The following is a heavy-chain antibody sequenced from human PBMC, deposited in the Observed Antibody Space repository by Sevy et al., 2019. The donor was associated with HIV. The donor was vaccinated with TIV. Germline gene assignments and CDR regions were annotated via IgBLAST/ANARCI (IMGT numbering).Heavy chain of an antibody. J-gene: IGHJ6*02. CDR2: FNPEKNEM. D-gene: IGHD3-10*02. CDR3: ATRGDMFVWGGLDV. CDR1: GYILSDLA. Sequence: ASVKVSCKVSGYILSDLALHWVQQAPGKGLEWMGGFNPEKNEMFYAQKFEGRVTMTEDTATDTAYMEVNSLTTEDTAVYYCATRGDMFVWGGLDVWGQGTTVTVSS. V-gene: IGHV1-24*01.